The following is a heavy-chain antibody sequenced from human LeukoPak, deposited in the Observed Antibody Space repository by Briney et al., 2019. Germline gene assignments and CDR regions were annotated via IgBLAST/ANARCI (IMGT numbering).Heavy chain of an antibody. CDR2: IYYSGSS. CDR3: ARRWYSSSSAFDI. CDR1: GGSISSSSYY. Sequence: TASQTLSLTCTVSGGSISSSSYYWGWIRQPPGKGLAWIGSIYYSGSSYYNPSLKSRVTISVDTSKNQFSLKLSSVTAADTAVYYCARRWYSSSSAFDIWGQGTMVTVSS. J-gene: IGHJ3*02. D-gene: IGHD6-6*01. V-gene: IGHV4-39*01.